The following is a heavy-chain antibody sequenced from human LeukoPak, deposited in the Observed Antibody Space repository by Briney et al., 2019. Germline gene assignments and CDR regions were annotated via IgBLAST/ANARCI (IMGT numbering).Heavy chain of an antibody. Sequence: GGSLRLSCAASGFTSSSYAMSWVRQAPGKGLEWVSAISGSGGSTYYADSVKGRFTISRDNSKNTLYLQMNSLRAEDTAVYYCATLVGATGGTRYYFDYWGQGTLVTVSS. V-gene: IGHV3-23*01. CDR2: ISGSGGST. CDR3: ATLVGATGGTRYYFDY. CDR1: GFTSSSYA. J-gene: IGHJ4*02. D-gene: IGHD1-26*01.